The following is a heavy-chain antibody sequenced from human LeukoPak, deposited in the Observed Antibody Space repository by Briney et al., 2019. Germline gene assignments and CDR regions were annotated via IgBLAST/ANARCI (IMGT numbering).Heavy chain of an antibody. V-gene: IGHV3-7*01. D-gene: IGHD3-10*01. CDR1: GFTFSSYW. Sequence: PGGSLRLSCAASGFTFSSYWMSWVRQAPGKGLEWVANIKQDGSEKYYVDSVKGRFTISRDNAKNSLYLQMNSLRAEDTAVYYCARDQNDLWFGELLRHLGPFDYWGQGTLVTVSS. CDR2: IKQDGSEK. J-gene: IGHJ4*02. CDR3: ARDQNDLWFGELLRHLGPFDY.